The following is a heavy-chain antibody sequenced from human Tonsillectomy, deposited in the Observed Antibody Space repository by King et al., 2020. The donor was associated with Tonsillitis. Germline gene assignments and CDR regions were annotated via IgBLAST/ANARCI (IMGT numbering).Heavy chain of an antibody. Sequence: VQLVESGGGVAQPGGSLSLSCAASGFSFDDYAMHWVRRAPGKGLEWVALISWDGYNPFSADPVRGRFTISSDNSKNSLYLEMNRLRTEDTASFYCAKDRWPVRRGGYPTANAFDVGAQDTSVTVPS. V-gene: IGHV3-43*02. J-gene: IGHJ3*01. CDR3: AKDRWPVRRGGYPTANAFDV. CDR2: ISWDGYNP. D-gene: IGHD5-24*01. CDR1: GFSFDDYA.